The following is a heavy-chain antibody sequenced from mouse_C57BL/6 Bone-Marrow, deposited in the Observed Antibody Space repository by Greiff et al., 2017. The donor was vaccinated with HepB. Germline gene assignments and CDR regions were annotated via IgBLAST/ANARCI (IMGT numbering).Heavy chain of an antibody. CDR3: ATGAYGNYGGAWFAY. D-gene: IGHD2-1*01. V-gene: IGHV14-1*01. Sequence: EVQLQESGAELVRPGASVKLSCTASGFNIKDYYMHWVKQRPEQGLEWIGWIDPEDGDTEYAPKFQGKATMTADTSSNTAYLQLSSLTSEDTAVYYCATGAYGNYGGAWFAYWGQGTLVTVSA. CDR1: GFNIKDYY. J-gene: IGHJ3*01. CDR2: IDPEDGDT.